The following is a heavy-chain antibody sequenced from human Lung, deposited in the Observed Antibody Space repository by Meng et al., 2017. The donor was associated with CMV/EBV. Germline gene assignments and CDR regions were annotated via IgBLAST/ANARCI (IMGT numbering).Heavy chain of an antibody. J-gene: IGHJ4*02. CDR3: ARAGDYCTDGTCYFDY. Sequence: GGSLRLSCAASGFTFSRYAMHWVRQAQGKGLEWVALMSFDGGNIQYTDSLKGRFTISRDNSKNVLYLEMNSLRLEDTAVYYCARAGDYCTDGTCYFDYWGQGTXVTVSS. CDR2: MSFDGGNI. D-gene: IGHD2-8*01. CDR1: GFTFSRYA. V-gene: IGHV3-30-3*01.